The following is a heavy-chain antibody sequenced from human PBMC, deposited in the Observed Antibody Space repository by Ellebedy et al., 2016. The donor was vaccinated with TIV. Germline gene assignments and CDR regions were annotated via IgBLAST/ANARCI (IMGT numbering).Heavy chain of an antibody. V-gene: IGHV4-30-4*01. CDR2: IYYSGST. CDR3: ARWKDSSGYPIDL. CDR1: GDSIRSGDYY. J-gene: IGHJ4*02. D-gene: IGHD3-22*01. Sequence: SETLSLTXTVSGDSIRSGDYYWSWIRQPPGKGLEWIGYIYYSGSTYYTPSLKSRLSISIDTSKNQFSLNLRSVTAADTAMYFCARWKDSSGYPIDLWGQGALVTVSS.